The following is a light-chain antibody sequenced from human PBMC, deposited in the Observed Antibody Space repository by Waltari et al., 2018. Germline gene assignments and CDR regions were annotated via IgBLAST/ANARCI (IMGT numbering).Light chain of an antibody. V-gene: IGLV2-14*03. J-gene: IGLJ3*02. CDR3: SSYTSSSTLEV. CDR1: SSDVGGYNY. CDR2: DVS. Sequence: QSALTQPASVSGSPGQSITISCTGTSSDVGGYNYVSWYQQHPGKAPKLMIYDVSNLPSGVFNRCSGSKACNTASLTISGLQAEDEADYYGSSYTSSSTLEVFGGGTKLTVL.